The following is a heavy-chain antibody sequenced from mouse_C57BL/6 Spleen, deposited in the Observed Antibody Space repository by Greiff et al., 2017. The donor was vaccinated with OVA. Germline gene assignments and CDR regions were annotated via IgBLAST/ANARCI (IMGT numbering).Heavy chain of an antibody. Sequence: QVQLKESGAELARPGASVKLSCKASGYTFTSYGISWVKQRTGQGLEWIGEIYPRSGNTYYNEKFKGKATLTADKTSSTAYMELRSLTSAASAVYFCARSDGNYGYWGQGTTLTVSS. CDR1: GYTFTSYG. V-gene: IGHV1-81*01. J-gene: IGHJ2*01. CDR3: ARSDGNYGY. D-gene: IGHD2-1*01. CDR2: IYPRSGNT.